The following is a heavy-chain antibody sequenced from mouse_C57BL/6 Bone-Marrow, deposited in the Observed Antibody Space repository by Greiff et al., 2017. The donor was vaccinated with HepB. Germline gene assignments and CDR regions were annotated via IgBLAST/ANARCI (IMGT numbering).Heavy chain of an antibody. V-gene: IGHV5-9-1*02. CDR3: TRELGTWFAY. CDR2: ISSGGDYI. CDR1: GFTFSSYA. Sequence: EVNLVESGEGLVKPGGSLKLSCAASGFTFSSYAMSWVRQTPEKRLEWVAYISSGGDYIYYADTVKGRFTISRDNARNTLYLQMSSLKSEDTAMYYCTRELGTWFAYWGQGTLVTVSA. D-gene: IGHD4-1*01. J-gene: IGHJ3*01.